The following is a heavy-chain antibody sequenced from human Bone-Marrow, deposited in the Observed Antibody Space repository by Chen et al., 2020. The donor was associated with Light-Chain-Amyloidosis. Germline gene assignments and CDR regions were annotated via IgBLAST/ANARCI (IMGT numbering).Heavy chain of an antibody. CDR2: IYPYAADA. D-gene: IGHD6-25*01. J-gene: IGHJ4*02. CDR1: GYTFPNYW. CDR3: ASRRDGYNFDF. Sequence: EVQLEQSGPEVKKPGESLKISCKGSGYTFPNYWIGWVRQMPGKGLEWMGVIYPYAADARYSPPCEGQVTISADMTLTTAYLQRRSLKASDKAMYSCASRRDGYNFDFWGQGTLVTVS. V-gene: IGHV5-51*01.